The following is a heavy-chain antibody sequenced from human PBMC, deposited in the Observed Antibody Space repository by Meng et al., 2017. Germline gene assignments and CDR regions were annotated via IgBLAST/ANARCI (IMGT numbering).Heavy chain of an antibody. CDR2: ISAYNGNT. Sequence: QVQVGLRVTEVKQPGGSVKVSGKASGYTFTSYGISWVRQAPGQGLEWMGWISAYNGNTNYTQKLQGRVTMTTDTSTSTAYMELRSLRSDDTAVYYCARVSHTYYYDSSGYYPSDYWGQGTLVTVSS. J-gene: IGHJ4*02. CDR3: ARVSHTYYYDSSGYYPSDY. V-gene: IGHV1-18*01. CDR1: GYTFTSYG. D-gene: IGHD3-22*01.